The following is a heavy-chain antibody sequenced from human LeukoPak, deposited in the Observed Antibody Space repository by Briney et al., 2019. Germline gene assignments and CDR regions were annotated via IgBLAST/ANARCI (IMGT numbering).Heavy chain of an antibody. J-gene: IGHJ4*02. D-gene: IGHD2-2*01. CDR1: GFTFSSYA. V-gene: IGHV3-30-3*01. Sequence: PGRSLRLSCAASGFTFSSYAMHWVRQAPGKGLEWVAVISYDGSNKYYADSVKGRFTISRDNSKNTLYLQMNSLRAEDTAVYYCARGGYCSSTSCSSFDYWGQGTLVTVSS. CDR3: ARGGYCSSTSCSSFDY. CDR2: ISYDGSNK.